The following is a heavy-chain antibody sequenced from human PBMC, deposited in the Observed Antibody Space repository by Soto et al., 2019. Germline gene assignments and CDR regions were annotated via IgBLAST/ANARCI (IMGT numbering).Heavy chain of an antibody. J-gene: IGHJ6*02. CDR3: ASPGSSWYNSYYYGMDV. Sequence: QVQLVQSGAEVKKPGSSVKVSCKASGGTFSSYTISWVRQAPGQGLEWMGRIIPILGIANYAQKFQGRVTITADKSTSXXYMELSSLRSEDTAVYYCASPGSSWYNSYYYGMDVWGQGTTVTVSS. CDR1: GGTFSSYT. D-gene: IGHD6-13*01. CDR2: IIPILGIA. V-gene: IGHV1-69*02.